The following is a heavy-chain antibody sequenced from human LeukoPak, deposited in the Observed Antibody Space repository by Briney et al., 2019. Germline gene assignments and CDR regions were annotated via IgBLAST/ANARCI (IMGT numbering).Heavy chain of an antibody. CDR2: IYHSGST. V-gene: IGHV4-38-2*02. D-gene: IGHD2-2*01. CDR1: GYSISSGYY. J-gene: IGHJ6*03. CDR3: AKAEYCSSTSCYYWRGLWYYYYYMDV. Sequence: PSETLSLTCTVSGYSISSGYYWGWIRQPPGKGLEWIGSIYHSGSTYYNPSLKSRVTISVDTSKNQFSLKLSSVTAADTAVYYCAKAEYCSSTSCYYWRGLWYYYYYMDVWGKGTTVTVSS.